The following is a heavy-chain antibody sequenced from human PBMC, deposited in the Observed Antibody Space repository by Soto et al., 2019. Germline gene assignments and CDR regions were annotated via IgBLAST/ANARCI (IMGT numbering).Heavy chain of an antibody. CDR1: GGSIASTDYY. J-gene: IGHJ6*02. CDR3: ARLNGYCASTGCHGYYGMDV. D-gene: IGHD2-2*03. CDR2: IYYSGRT. Sequence: SETLSLTCTVSGGSIASTDYYWGWMRQPPGKGLQWIGSIYYSGRTYYNPSLRSRVTISVDTSKNQFSLKLTSVSAADTAVYYCARLNGYCASTGCHGYYGMDVWGQGTTATVSS. V-gene: IGHV4-39*01.